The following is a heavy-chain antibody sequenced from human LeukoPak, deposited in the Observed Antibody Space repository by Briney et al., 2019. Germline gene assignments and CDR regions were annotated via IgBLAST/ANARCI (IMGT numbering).Heavy chain of an antibody. V-gene: IGHV3-30*04. CDR1: GFTFSSYA. CDR3: ARDGAGYRDFPYYFDY. CDR2: LSYDGSNK. J-gene: IGHJ4*02. D-gene: IGHD2/OR15-2a*01. Sequence: PGGSLRLSCAASGFTFSSYAMHWVRGSPGKGVEGVAVLSYDGSNKYYADSVKGRFTISRDNSKNTLYLQMNSLRAEDTAVYYCARDGAGYRDFPYYFDYWGQGTLVTVSS.